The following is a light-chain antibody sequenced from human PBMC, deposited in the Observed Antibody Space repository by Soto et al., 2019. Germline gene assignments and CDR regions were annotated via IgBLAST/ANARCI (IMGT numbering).Light chain of an antibody. CDR3: SSYTTSNTGL. V-gene: IGLV2-14*01. CDR2: GVS. J-gene: IGLJ3*02. CDR1: SSDFGDYNY. Sequence: QSALTEPASVSWSTGQSITISCTGTSSDFGDYNYVSWYQQHPGKAPKRMVWGVSNRPSGVSNRFSASKSGNTASLAISGLKAEDEAEYYCSSYTTSNTGLFGGGTKVTVL.